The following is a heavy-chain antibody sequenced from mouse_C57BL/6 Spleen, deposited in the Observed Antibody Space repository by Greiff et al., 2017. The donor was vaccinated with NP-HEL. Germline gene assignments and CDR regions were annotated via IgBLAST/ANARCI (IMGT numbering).Heavy chain of an antibody. CDR1: GYTFTGYW. CDR3: AREGNYGNYEGYFDV. V-gene: IGHV1-9*01. CDR2: ILPGSGST. Sequence: VQLQQSGAELMKPGASVKLSCKATGYTFTGYWIEWVKQRPGHGLEWIGEILPGSGSTNYNEKFKGKATFTADTSSNTAYMQLSSLTTEDSASDYCAREGNYGNYEGYFDVWGTGTTVTVSS. D-gene: IGHD2-1*01. J-gene: IGHJ1*03.